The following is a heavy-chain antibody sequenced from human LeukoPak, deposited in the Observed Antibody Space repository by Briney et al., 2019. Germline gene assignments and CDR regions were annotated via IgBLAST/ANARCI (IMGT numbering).Heavy chain of an antibody. CDR2: ISSSSSYI. Sequence: GGSLRLSCAASGFTFSSYGMSWVRQAPGKGLEWVSCISSSSSYIYYGDSVKGRFTTSRDNAKNSLYLQMNSLRAEDTAVYYCARDLRSSGYYAFDYWGQGTLVTVSS. V-gene: IGHV3-21*01. CDR3: ARDLRSSGYYAFDY. D-gene: IGHD3-22*01. J-gene: IGHJ4*02. CDR1: GFTFSSYG.